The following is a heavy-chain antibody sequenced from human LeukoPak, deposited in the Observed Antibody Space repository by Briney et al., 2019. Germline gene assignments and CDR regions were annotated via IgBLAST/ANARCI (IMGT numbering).Heavy chain of an antibody. CDR2: IFYSGNT. CDR3: TRGGNWAFDY. CDR1: GGSISSYY. D-gene: IGHD4-23*01. J-gene: IGHJ4*02. V-gene: IGHV4-59*01. Sequence: SETLSLTCTVSGGSISSYYWSWIRRPPGKGLEWIGYIFYSGNTNYNPSLKSRVTISVDTSKNQFSLKLSSVTAADTAVYYCTRGGNWAFDYWGQGALVTVSS.